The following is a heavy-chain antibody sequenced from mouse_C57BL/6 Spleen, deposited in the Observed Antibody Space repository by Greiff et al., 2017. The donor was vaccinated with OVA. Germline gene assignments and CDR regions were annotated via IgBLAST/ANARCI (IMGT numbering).Heavy chain of an antibody. J-gene: IGHJ2*01. D-gene: IGHD4-1*01. CDR2: IHPNSGST. V-gene: IGHV1-64*01. CDR1: GYTFTSYW. Sequence: QVQLQQPGAELVKPGASVKLSCKASGYTFTSYWMHWVKQRPGQGLEWIGMIHPNSGSTNYNEKFKSKATLTVDKSSSTAYMQLSSLTSEDSAVYYCARESPELGRDYWGQGTTLTVSS. CDR3: ARESPELGRDY.